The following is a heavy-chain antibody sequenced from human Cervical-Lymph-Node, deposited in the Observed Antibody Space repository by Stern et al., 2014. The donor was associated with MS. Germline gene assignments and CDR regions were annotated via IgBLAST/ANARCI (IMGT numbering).Heavy chain of an antibody. CDR1: GGSMSSYY. CDR3: AKVHVVRDYKILTYGMDV. V-gene: IGHV4-59*01. Sequence: QVQLQESGPGLVKPSETLSLTCSVSGGSMSSYYWSWIRQPPGKGLEWIGNIYYSGSTYYNPSLKSRLTISVDTSKKQFSLKLKSVTAADTAVYYCAKVHVVRDYKILTYGMDVWGQGTTVTVSS. J-gene: IGHJ6*02. D-gene: IGHD3-10*01. CDR2: IYYSGST.